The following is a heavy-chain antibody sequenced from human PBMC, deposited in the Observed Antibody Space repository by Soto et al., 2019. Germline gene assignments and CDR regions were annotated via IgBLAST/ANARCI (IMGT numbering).Heavy chain of an antibody. CDR2: IHRTGST. CDR3: ASRDPGTSVDY. J-gene: IGHJ4*02. D-gene: IGHD1-7*01. CDR1: GGSFTSNNW. V-gene: IGHV4-4*02. Sequence: SETLSLTCAVSGGSFTSNNWWTWVRQPPGQGLEWIGEIHRTGSTNYNPSLKSRVTISLDKSENQFSLKVTSLTAADTAVYYCASRDPGTSVDYWGQGTLVTVSS.